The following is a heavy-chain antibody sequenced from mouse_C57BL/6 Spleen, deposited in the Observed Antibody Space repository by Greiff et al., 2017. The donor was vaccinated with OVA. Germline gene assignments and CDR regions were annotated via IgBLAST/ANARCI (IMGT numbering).Heavy chain of an antibody. Sequence: VHVKQSGPELVKPGASVKMSCKASGYTFTDYNMHWVKQSHGKSLEWIGYINPNNGGTSYNQKFKGKATLTVNKSSSTAYMELRSLTSEDSAVYYCANSYYTWYFDVWGTGTTVTVSS. CDR2: INPNNGGT. J-gene: IGHJ1*03. CDR1: GYTFTDYN. D-gene: IGHD2-12*01. CDR3: ANSYYTWYFDV. V-gene: IGHV1-22*01.